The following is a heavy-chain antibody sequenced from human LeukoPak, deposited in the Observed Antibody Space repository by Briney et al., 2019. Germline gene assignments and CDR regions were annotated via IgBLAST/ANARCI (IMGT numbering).Heavy chain of an antibody. CDR2: IDGGGGST. D-gene: IGHD2-15*01. Sequence: GGSLRLSCAASGFSFTSCTMNWVRQAPGKGLEWVSAIDGGGGSTYYADSVKGRFTLSRDNSKNTLYLQMNSLRAEDTAVYYCATNIVVVVAATPGVDYWGQGTLVTVSS. CDR1: GFSFTSCT. J-gene: IGHJ4*02. V-gene: IGHV3-23*01. CDR3: ATNIVVVVAATPGVDY.